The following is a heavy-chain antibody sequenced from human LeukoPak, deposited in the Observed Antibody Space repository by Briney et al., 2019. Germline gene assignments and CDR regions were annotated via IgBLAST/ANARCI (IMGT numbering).Heavy chain of an antibody. CDR3: ARGGSFGTY. CDR2: ISAYNGNT. J-gene: IGHJ4*02. D-gene: IGHD3-10*01. V-gene: IGHV1-18*01. CDR1: GYSFTSYG. Sequence: HRASVKLSCKASGYSFTSYGINWVRQAPGQGLEWMGWISAYNGNTNYAQKLQGRVTLTTDTSTSTAYMELRSLRSDDTAVYYCARGGSFGTYWGQGSLVTVSS.